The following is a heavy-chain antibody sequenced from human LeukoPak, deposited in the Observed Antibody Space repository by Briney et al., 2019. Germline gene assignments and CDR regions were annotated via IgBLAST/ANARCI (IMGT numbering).Heavy chain of an antibody. CDR2: IYSGGST. CDR3: ARIKYGSGTYYFDY. J-gene: IGHJ4*02. V-gene: IGHV3-66*01. CDR1: GFTVSSNY. D-gene: IGHD3-10*01. Sequence: GGSLRVSCAASGFTVSSNYMSWVRQAPGNGLEWVSVIYSGGSTYYADSVKGRFTISRDNSKNTLYLQMNSLRAEDTAVYYCARIKYGSGTYYFDYWGQGTLVTVSS.